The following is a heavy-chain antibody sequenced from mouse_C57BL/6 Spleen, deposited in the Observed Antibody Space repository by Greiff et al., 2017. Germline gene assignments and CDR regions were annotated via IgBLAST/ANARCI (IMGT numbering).Heavy chain of an antibody. CDR3: TTGYDYDGGYAMDY. D-gene: IGHD2-4*01. CDR1: GFNIKDDY. V-gene: IGHV14-4*01. J-gene: IGHJ4*01. CDR2: IDPENGDT. Sequence: VQLQQSGAELVRPGASVKLSCTASGFNIKDDYMHWVKQRPEQGLEWIGWIDPENGDTEYASKFQGKATITADTSSNTAYLQLSSLTSEDTAVYYCTTGYDYDGGYAMDYWGQGTSVTVSS.